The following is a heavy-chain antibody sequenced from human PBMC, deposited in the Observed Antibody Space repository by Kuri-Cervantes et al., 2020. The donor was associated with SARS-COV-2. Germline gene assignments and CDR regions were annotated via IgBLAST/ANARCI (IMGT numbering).Heavy chain of an antibody. CDR1: EFNFRYYA. CDR2: ISYDGRDI. CDR3: AKPGSVRGIIREDRYGLDV. Sequence: GESLKISCVASEFNFRYYAMYWVRQAPGKGLEWVAHISYDGRDIHFRESVKGRFTVSRDNSKNTLYLQMNSLRLEDTGVYFCAKPGSVRGIIREDRYGLDVWGQGTTVTVSS. V-gene: IGHV3-30*18. J-gene: IGHJ6*02. D-gene: IGHD3-10*01.